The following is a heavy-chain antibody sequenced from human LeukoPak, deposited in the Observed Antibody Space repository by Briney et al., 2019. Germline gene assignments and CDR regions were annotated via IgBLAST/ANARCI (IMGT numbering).Heavy chain of an antibody. CDR1: GFIFSSHG. V-gene: IGHV3-23*01. J-gene: IGHJ6*03. CDR2: ISPSGDIT. D-gene: IGHD6-19*01. CDR3: AKAPKMEKSWLVLSPYYMDV. Sequence: GGSLRLSCAASGFIFSSHGMNWVRQAPGKGLEWVSGISPSGDITYYADSVKGRFTISRDNSKNTLYLQMNSLRVEDTAVYYCAKAPKMEKSWLVLSPYYMDVWGKGTTVTVSS.